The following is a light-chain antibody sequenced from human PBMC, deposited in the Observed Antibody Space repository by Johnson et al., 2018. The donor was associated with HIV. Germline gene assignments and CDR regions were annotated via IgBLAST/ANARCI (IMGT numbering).Light chain of an antibody. CDR1: SSNIGNNY. V-gene: IGLV1-51*01. J-gene: IGLJ1*01. CDR3: GTWDTSLSAGGV. CDR2: DNN. Sequence: SVLTQPPSVSAAPGQKVTISCSGSSSNIGNNYVSWYQQLPGRAPKLLIYDNNKRPSGIPDRFSGSKSGTSATLGITGLQTGDEADYYCGTWDTSLSAGGVFGTGTKVTVL.